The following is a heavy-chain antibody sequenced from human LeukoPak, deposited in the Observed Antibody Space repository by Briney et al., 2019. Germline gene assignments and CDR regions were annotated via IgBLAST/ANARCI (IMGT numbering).Heavy chain of an antibody. CDR1: GFTFSSYA. V-gene: IGHV3-30-3*01. CDR2: ISYDGSNK. J-gene: IGHJ5*02. D-gene: IGHD5/OR15-5a*01. Sequence: GGSLRLSCAASGFTFSSYAMHWVRQAPGKGLEWVAVISYDGSNKHYADSVKGRFTISRDNSKNTLYLQMNSLRAEDTAVYYCAIGESRGRYDPWGQGTLVIVSS. CDR3: AIGESRGRYDP.